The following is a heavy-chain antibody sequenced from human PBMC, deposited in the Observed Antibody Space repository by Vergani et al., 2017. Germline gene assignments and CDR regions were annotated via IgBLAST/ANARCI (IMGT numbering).Heavy chain of an antibody. CDR2: IKQDGSEK. V-gene: IGHV3-7*01. CDR1: GFTFSSYW. D-gene: IGHD1-26*01. CDR3: AREKPAAGSGSYYPDY. Sequence: EVQLVESGGGLVQPGGSQRLSCAASGFTFSSYWMSWVRQAPGKGLEWVANIKQDGSEKYYVDSVKGRFTISRDNAKNSLYLQMNSLRAEDTAVYYCAREKPAAGSGSYYPDYWGQGTLVTVSS. J-gene: IGHJ4*02.